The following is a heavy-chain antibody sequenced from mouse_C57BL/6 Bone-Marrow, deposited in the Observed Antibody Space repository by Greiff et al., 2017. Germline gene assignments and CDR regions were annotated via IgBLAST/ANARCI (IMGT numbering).Heavy chain of an antibody. J-gene: IGHJ1*03. CDR1: GYTFTSYW. Sequence: QVQLQQPGAELVRPGTSVKLSCKASGYTFTSYWMHWVKQRPGQGLEWIGVIDPSDSYTNYNQKFKGKDTLTVDTSSSTAYMQLSSLTSEDSAVYYCARGGIYYGNYWYFDVWGTGTTVTVSS. V-gene: IGHV1-59*01. CDR2: IDPSDSYT. D-gene: IGHD2-1*01. CDR3: ARGGIYYGNYWYFDV.